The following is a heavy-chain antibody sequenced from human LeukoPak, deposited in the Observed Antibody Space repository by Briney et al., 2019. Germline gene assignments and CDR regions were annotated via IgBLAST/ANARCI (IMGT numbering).Heavy chain of an antibody. J-gene: IGHJ4*02. CDR2: IQNTGGT. Sequence: SETLSLTCTVSSASISSYYWGWIRQSPGKGLEWIGYIQNTGGTNYNPSLKSRVSISKDTSKNQFPLQVRSVTAADTAVYYCVKHGSGWSFDYWGQGTLVTVSS. D-gene: IGHD6-19*01. V-gene: IGHV4-59*01. CDR1: SASISSYY. CDR3: VKHGSGWSFDY.